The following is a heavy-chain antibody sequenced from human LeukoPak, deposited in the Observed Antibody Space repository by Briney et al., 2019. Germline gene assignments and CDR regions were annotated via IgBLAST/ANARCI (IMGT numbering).Heavy chain of an antibody. J-gene: IGHJ4*02. CDR1: GFTFSSHA. CDR2: ISGSGGST. D-gene: IGHD1-26*01. V-gene: IGHV3-23*01. Sequence: GGSLRLSCAASGFTFSSHAMSWVRQAPGKGLEWVSAISGSGGSTYYADSVKGRFTISRDNSKNTLYLQMNSLRAGDTAVYYCAKDYRRGSYPRGDFDYWGQGTLVTVSS. CDR3: AKDYRRGSYPRGDFDY.